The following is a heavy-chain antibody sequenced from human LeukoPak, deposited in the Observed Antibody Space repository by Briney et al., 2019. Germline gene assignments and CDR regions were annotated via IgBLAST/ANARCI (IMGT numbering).Heavy chain of an antibody. J-gene: IGHJ4*02. CDR3: ARHGKEMRYYFDY. CDR2: NYDSGST. Sequence: SETLSLTCTVSGGSIRSSYYYWGWIRQPPGKGLEWIGSNYDSGSTYYNPSLKSRVTISVDTSKNQFSLKLSSVTAADTAVYYCARHGKEMRYYFDYWGQGTLVTVSS. CDR1: GGSIRSSYYY. D-gene: IGHD1-26*01. V-gene: IGHV4-39*01.